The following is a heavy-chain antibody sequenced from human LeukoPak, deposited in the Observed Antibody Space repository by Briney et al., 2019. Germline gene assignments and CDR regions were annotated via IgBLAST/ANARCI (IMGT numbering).Heavy chain of an antibody. CDR2: ISGSSSTI. Sequence: GGSLRLSCAAFGFTFSSYSMNWVRQAPGKGLEWVSYISGSSSTIYYADSVKGRFTISRDNAKNSLYLQMNSLRDEDTAVYYCARESYDYIWGSYRAFDYWGQGTLVTVSS. CDR1: GFTFSSYS. V-gene: IGHV3-48*02. CDR3: ARESYDYIWGSYRAFDY. J-gene: IGHJ4*02. D-gene: IGHD3-16*02.